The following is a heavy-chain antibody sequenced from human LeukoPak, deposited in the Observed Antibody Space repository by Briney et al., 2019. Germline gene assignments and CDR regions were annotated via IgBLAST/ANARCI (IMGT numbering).Heavy chain of an antibody. Sequence: LSETLSLTCTVSGGSISSGGYYWSWIRQHPGKGLEWIGYIYYSGSTYYNPSLKSRVTISVDTSKNQFSLKLSSVTAADTAVYYCASLTPELAYCGGDCLGAHDYWGQGTLATVSS. J-gene: IGHJ4*02. V-gene: IGHV4-31*03. CDR1: GGSISSGGYY. D-gene: IGHD2-21*02. CDR2: IYYSGST. CDR3: ASLTPELAYCGGDCLGAHDY.